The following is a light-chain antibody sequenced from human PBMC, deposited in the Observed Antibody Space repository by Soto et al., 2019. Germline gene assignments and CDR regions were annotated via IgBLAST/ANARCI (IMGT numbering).Light chain of an antibody. J-gene: IGKJ5*01. CDR1: QSVNTN. CDR3: QQHNNWPPIT. Sequence: IVMTQSPATLSVSPGERATLSCRASQSVNTNLAWYQQRPGQAPRLLIYGASTRATGIPARFSGSGSGTEFTLTISSLQSEDFAVYYCQQHNNWPPITFGQGTRLEI. CDR2: GAS. V-gene: IGKV3-15*01.